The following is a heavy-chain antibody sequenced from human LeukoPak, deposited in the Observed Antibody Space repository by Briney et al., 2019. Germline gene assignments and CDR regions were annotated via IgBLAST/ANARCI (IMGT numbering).Heavy chain of an antibody. J-gene: IGHJ4*02. D-gene: IGHD1-26*01. CDR2: IYYGWTT. Sequence: KPSETLSLTCSVPNGSISTYYWSWIRQSPGKGLEVIGYIYYGWTTSYNRARKGRVTISVHSPKNHLSLRLPSLTAADTALSYCARHGGTLDYFDSWGPGSLVIVSS. CDR1: NGSISTYY. V-gene: IGHV4-59*08. CDR3: ARHGGTLDYFDS.